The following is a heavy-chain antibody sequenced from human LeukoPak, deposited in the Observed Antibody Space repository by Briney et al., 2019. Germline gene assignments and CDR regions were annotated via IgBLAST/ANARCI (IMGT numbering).Heavy chain of an antibody. D-gene: IGHD2-2*01. CDR2: IRFDESNK. V-gene: IGHV3-30*02. Sequence: GGSLRLSCAASGFTFSSYGMHWVRQAPGKGLEWVAFIRFDESNKYYTDSVKGRFTISRDNSKNTLYLQMSSLRAEDTAVYYCARPRGCGSSRCNNFDYWGQGTLVTVSS. CDR1: GFTFSSYG. CDR3: ARPRGCGSSRCNNFDY. J-gene: IGHJ4*02.